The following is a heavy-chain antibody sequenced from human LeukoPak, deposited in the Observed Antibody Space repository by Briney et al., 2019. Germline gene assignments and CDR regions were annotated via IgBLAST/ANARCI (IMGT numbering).Heavy chain of an antibody. CDR2: IVVGSGNT. CDR1: GGTFSSYA. D-gene: IGHD3-22*01. V-gene: IGHV1-58*02. J-gene: IGHJ4*02. CDR3: AAAYYDSSGYHDY. Sequence: SVKVSCKASGGTFSSYAISWVRQAPGQGLEWIGWIVVGSGNTNYAQKFQERVTITRDMSTSTAYMELSSLRSEDTAVYYCAAAYYDSSGYHDYWGQGTLVTVSS.